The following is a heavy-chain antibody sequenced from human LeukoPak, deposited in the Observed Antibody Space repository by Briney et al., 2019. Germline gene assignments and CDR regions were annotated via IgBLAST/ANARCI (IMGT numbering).Heavy chain of an antibody. D-gene: IGHD6-19*01. CDR3: VRGPHSSGWPQEYY. Sequence: ASVKVSCKASGYTFTSYDINWVRQATGQGLEWMGWMNPNSGNTGYAQKFQGRVTLTRDTSITTAYMELSSLRSEDTGIYYCVRGPHSSGWPQEYYWGQGTLVAVSS. CDR2: MNPNSGNT. CDR1: GYTFTSYD. J-gene: IGHJ4*02. V-gene: IGHV1-8*02.